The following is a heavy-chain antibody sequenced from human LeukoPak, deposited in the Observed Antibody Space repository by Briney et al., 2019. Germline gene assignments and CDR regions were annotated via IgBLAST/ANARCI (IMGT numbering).Heavy chain of an antibody. CDR1: GFTFSSYW. Sequence: PGGSLRLSCAAYGFTFSSYWMHWVRQAPGKGLVWVSRIKSDGSTRYADSVKGRFTISRDNAKNTVSLQMTSLRAEDTGVYYCARAPSEMGGYYPEYFRHWGQGTLVIVSS. D-gene: IGHD3-22*01. CDR3: ARAPSEMGGYYPEYFRH. V-gene: IGHV3-74*01. CDR2: IKSDGST. J-gene: IGHJ1*01.